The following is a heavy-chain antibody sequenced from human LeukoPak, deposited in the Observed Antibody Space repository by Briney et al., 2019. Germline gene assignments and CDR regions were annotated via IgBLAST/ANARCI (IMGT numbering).Heavy chain of an antibody. CDR3: ARCYYDSSGYEIIGYYFDY. D-gene: IGHD3-22*01. CDR2: IYTSGST. V-gene: IGHV4-4*07. J-gene: IGHJ4*02. Sequence: SETLSLTCTVSGGSISSYYWSRIRQPAGKGLEWIGRIYTSGSTNYNPSLKSRVTMSVDTSKNQFSLKLSSVTAADTAVYYCARCYYDSSGYEIIGYYFDYWGQGTLVTVSS. CDR1: GGSISSYY.